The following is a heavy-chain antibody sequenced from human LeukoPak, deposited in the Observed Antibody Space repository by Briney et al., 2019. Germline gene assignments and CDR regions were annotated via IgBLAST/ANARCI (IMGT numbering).Heavy chain of an antibody. CDR2: IYYSGST. V-gene: IGHV4-39*07. CDR1: GGSISSTNYY. Sequence: SETLSLTCTVSGGSISSTNYYWGWIRQPPGKGLEWIGSIYYSGSTYYNPSLKTRLTISLDTSKNQFSLRLSSVTAADTAFYYCARRYNWNDRWDWGQGTLVTVSP. D-gene: IGHD1-1*01. J-gene: IGHJ4*02. CDR3: ARRYNWNDRWD.